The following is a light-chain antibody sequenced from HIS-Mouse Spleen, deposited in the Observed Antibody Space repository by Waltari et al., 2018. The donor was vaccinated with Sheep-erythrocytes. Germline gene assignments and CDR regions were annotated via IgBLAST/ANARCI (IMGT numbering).Light chain of an antibody. CDR3: QAWDSSTAV. J-gene: IGLJ2*01. V-gene: IGLV3-1*01. CDR1: KLGEKY. CDR2: QDS. Sequence: SYELTQPPSVSVSPGQTASITCSGDKLGEKYACWYQQKPGQSPVLVIYQDSKRPSGIPERFSGSNSGNTATLTISGTQAMDEADYYCQAWDSSTAVLGGGTKLTVL.